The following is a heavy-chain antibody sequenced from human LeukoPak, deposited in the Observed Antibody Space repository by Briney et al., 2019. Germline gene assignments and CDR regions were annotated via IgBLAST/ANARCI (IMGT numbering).Heavy chain of an antibody. J-gene: IGHJ4*02. CDR1: GFTFSSYA. CDR3: AKGEDTHYYGSGSYAPFDY. CDR2: ISGSGGRT. Sequence: PGGSLRLSCAASGFTFSSYAMSWVRQAPGKGLEWVSAISGSGGRTHYADSVKGRFTISRDNSKNTLYLQMNSLRAEDTAIYHCAKGEDTHYYGSGSYAPFDYWGQGTLVTVSS. V-gene: IGHV3-23*01. D-gene: IGHD3-10*01.